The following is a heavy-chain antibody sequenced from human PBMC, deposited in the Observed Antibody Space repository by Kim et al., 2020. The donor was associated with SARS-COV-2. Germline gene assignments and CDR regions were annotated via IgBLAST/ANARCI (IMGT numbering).Heavy chain of an antibody. Sequence: GGSLRLSCAASGFTFSSYSMNWVRQAPGKGLEWVSSISSSSSYIYYADSVKGRFTISRDNAKNSLYLQMNSLRAEDTAVYYCARDPVQLWPNSRKTYYYYGMYVWCQGTTVTVSS. J-gene: IGHJ6*02. CDR3: ARDPVQLWPNSRKTYYYYGMYV. CDR2: ISSSSSYI. D-gene: IGHD5-18*01. V-gene: IGHV3-21*01. CDR1: GFTFSSYS.